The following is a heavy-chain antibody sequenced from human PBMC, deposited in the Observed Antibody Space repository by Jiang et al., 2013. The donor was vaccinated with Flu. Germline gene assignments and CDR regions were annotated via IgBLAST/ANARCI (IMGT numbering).Heavy chain of an antibody. CDR1: GGSISSSNW. CDR2: IYHSGST. Sequence: GSGLVKPSGTLSLTCAVSGGSISSSNWWSWVRQPPGKGLEWIGEIYHSGSTNYNPSLKSRVTISVDKSKNQFSLKLSSVTAADTAVYYCAREVRVQLWFEPDWYFDLWGRGTLVTVSS. D-gene: IGHD5-18*01. CDR3: AREVRVQLWFEPDWYFDL. J-gene: IGHJ2*01. V-gene: IGHV4-4*02.